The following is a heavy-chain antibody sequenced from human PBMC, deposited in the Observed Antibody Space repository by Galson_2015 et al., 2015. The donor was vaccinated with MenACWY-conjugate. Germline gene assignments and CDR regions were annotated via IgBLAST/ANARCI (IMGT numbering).Heavy chain of an antibody. D-gene: IGHD2/OR15-2a*01. CDR1: GGSASSSGYY. Sequence: ETLSLTCTVSGGSASSSGYYWTWLRQPPGKGLEWIVLIYDSGTTKYNPSLKGRVTISLDTSKNQVSLKLSSVTAADTAVYYCAREFSYWGQGTLVTVSS. CDR2: IYDSGTT. CDR3: AREFSY. J-gene: IGHJ4*02. V-gene: IGHV4-61*08.